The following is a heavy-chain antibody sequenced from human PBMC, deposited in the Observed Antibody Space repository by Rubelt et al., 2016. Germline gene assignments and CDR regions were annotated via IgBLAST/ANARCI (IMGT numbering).Heavy chain of an antibody. J-gene: IGHJ6*02. D-gene: IGHD2-2*01. Sequence: FTFSSYAMHWVRQAPGKGLEWVAVISYDGSNKYYADSVKGRFTISRDNSKNTLYLQMNSLRSEDTAVYYCARAGVYCSSTSCSLYYYYYYGMDVWGQGTTVTVSS. CDR1: FTFSSYA. CDR3: ARAGVYCSSTSCSLYYYYYYGMDV. CDR2: ISYDGSNK. V-gene: IGHV3-30*04.